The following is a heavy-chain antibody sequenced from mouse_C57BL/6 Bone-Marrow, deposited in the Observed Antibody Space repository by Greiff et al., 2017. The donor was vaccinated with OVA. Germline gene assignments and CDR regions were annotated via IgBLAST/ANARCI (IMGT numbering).Heavy chain of an antibody. Sequence: QVQLQQSGAELVRPGASVTLSCKASGYTFTDYEMHWVKQTPVHGLEWIGAIDPETGGTAYNQKFKGKAILTADKSSSTAYMELRSLTSEDSAVYFFTRGVYYGSSYWYFDVWGTGTTVTVSS. V-gene: IGHV1-15*01. CDR1: GYTFTDYE. D-gene: IGHD1-1*01. J-gene: IGHJ1*03. CDR3: TRGVYYGSSYWYFDV. CDR2: IDPETGGT.